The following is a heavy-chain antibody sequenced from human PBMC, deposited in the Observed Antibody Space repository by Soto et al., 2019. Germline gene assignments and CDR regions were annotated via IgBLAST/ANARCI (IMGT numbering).Heavy chain of an antibody. V-gene: IGHV4-30-2*01. CDR2: MYHSGST. D-gene: IGHD3-10*01. CDR1: GGSISSGGCS. Sequence: ILSLTCAVSGGSISSGGCSWSWIRQPPGKGLEWIGYMYHSGSTYYNPSLKSRVTISIDTSKNQFSLKLSSVTAADTAVYYCARKQVVTMVRGAYSAEYYYYYYGMDVWGQGTTVTVSS. CDR3: ARKQVVTMVRGAYSAEYYYYYYGMDV. J-gene: IGHJ6*02.